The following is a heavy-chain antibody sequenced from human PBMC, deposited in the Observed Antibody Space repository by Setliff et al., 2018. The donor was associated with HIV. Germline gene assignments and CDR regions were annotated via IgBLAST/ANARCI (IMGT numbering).Heavy chain of an antibody. Sequence: PSETLSLTCTVSGDSINNYYWSWIRQPPGKGLEWIGYFYSTGSTNSKSSLKSRVTISVDTSKNQFSLKLSSVTAADTAVYYCARVATGPESFDIWGQGTMVTVSS. D-gene: IGHD3-9*01. CDR2: FYSTGST. J-gene: IGHJ3*02. CDR3: ARVATGPESFDI. CDR1: GDSINNYY. V-gene: IGHV4-59*01.